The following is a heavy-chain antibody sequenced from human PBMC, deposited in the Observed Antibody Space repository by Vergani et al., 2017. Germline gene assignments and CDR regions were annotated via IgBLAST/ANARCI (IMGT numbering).Heavy chain of an antibody. D-gene: IGHD3-16*01. Sequence: QVQLVQSGAEVKKPGSSVKVSCKASGGTFSSYTISWVRQAPGQGLEWMGRIIPILGIANYAQKFQGRVTITADKSTSTAYMELSSLRSEDTAVYYCARDQDYGWGSPPDVWGQGTTVTVSS. CDR1: GGTFSSYT. J-gene: IGHJ6*02. CDR2: IIPILGIA. V-gene: IGHV1-69*08. CDR3: ARDQDYGWGSPPDV.